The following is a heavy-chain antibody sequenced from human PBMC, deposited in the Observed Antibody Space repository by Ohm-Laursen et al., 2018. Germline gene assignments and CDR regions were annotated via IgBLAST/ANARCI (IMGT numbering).Heavy chain of an antibody. J-gene: IGHJ4*02. CDR3: ARVRSWYVRYFDY. Sequence: SETLSLTCTVSGGSISSYYWSWIRQPPGKGLEWIGYIYYSGSTNYNPSLKSRVTISVDTSKNQFSLKLSSVTAANTAVYYCARVRSWYVRYFDYWGQGTLVTVSS. CDR2: IYYSGST. CDR1: GGSISSYY. V-gene: IGHV4-59*01. D-gene: IGHD6-13*01.